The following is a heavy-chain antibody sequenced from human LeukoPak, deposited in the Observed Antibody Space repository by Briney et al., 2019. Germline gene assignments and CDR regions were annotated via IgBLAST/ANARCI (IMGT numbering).Heavy chain of an antibody. D-gene: IGHD5-18*01. CDR2: VVPMFGIR. CDR1: GGTFDNHA. J-gene: IGHJ4*02. Sequence: SVKVSCKASGGTFDNHAISWVRQAPGRGPEWMGRVVPMFGIRNYPQRFRGRVNITADKSTNTAYMELSSLRSEDTAIYYCATEPSRSYSFDHLNFWGLGTPVTVSS. CDR3: ATEPSRSYSFDHLNF. V-gene: IGHV1-69*04.